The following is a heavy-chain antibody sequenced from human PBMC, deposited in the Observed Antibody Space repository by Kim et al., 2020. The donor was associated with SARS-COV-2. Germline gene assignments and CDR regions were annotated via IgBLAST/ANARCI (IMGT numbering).Heavy chain of an antibody. Sequence: GGSLRLSCAASGFTFRSYGMHWVRQAPGKGLEWVAVISYDGSNKYYADSVKGRFTISRDNSKNTLYLQMNSLRAEDTAVYYCAKVEDAAATPGSGYWGQGTLVTVSS. CDR2: ISYDGSNK. CDR1: GFTFRSYG. J-gene: IGHJ4*02. CDR3: AKVEDAAATPGSGY. D-gene: IGHD2-15*01. V-gene: IGHV3-30*18.